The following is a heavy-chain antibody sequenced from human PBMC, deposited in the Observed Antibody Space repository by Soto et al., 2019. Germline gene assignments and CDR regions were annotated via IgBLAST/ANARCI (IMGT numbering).Heavy chain of an antibody. Sequence: QVQLQESGPGLVKPSETLSLTCTVSGGSISSYYWSWIRQPPGKGLEWIGYIYSSGTTNYNPSLKSRVTISVDTSKNQFSLKLSPVTAADTAVYYCARGDGYNWAYYFDYWGQGTLVTVSS. CDR1: GGSISSYY. CDR2: IYSSGTT. D-gene: IGHD5-12*01. V-gene: IGHV4-59*01. J-gene: IGHJ4*02. CDR3: ARGDGYNWAYYFDY.